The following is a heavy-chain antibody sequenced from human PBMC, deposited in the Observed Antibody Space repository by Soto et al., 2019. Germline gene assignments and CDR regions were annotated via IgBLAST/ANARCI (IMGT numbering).Heavy chain of an antibody. D-gene: IGHD2-2*01. Sequence: GGSLRLSCTASGFTFGDYAMSWFRQAPGKGLEWVGFIRSKAYGGTTEYAASVKGRFTISRDDSKSIAYLQMNSLKTEDTAVYYCTRDLEGPAATDPSDYFDYWGQGTLVTVSS. CDR2: IRSKAYGGTT. J-gene: IGHJ4*02. V-gene: IGHV3-49*03. CDR3: TRDLEGPAATDPSDYFDY. CDR1: GFTFGDYA.